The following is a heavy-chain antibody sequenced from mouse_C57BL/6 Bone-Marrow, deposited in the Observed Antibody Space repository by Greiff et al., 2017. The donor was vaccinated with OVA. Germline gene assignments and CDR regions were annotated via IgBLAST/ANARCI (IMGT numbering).Heavy chain of an antibody. CDR3: ARQITTVVAPYFDY. D-gene: IGHD1-1*01. Sequence: EVHLVESGGDLVKPGGSLKLSCAASGFTFSSYGMSWVRQTPDKRLEWVATISSGGSYTYYPDSVKGRFTISRDNAKNTLYLQMSSLKSEDTAMYYCARQITTVVAPYFDYWGQGTTLTVSS. CDR1: GFTFSSYG. CDR2: ISSGGSYT. J-gene: IGHJ2*01. V-gene: IGHV5-6*01.